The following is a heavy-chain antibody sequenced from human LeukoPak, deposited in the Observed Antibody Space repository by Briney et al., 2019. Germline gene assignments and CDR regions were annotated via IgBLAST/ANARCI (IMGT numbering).Heavy chain of an antibody. J-gene: IGHJ6*03. CDR1: GASISGYH. Sequence: SETLSLTCTVSGASISGYHWSWIRQPPGKGLECIGFIYYSGSTNYNPSLKSRVTISVDTSKNQLSLKVSSVTAADTAVYYCARVFDSGSQAYFYYMDVWGKGTTVIISS. V-gene: IGHV4-59*01. CDR2: IYYSGST. D-gene: IGHD3-10*01. CDR3: ARVFDSGSQAYFYYMDV.